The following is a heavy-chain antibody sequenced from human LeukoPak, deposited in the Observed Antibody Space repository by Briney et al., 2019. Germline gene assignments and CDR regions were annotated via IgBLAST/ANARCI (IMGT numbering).Heavy chain of an antibody. CDR2: ISSSSSTI. D-gene: IGHD6-19*01. V-gene: IGHV3-48*01. Sequence: GGSLRLSCAASGFTFSSYSMNWVRQAPGKGLEWVSYISSSSSTIYYADSAKGRFTISRDNAKNSLYLQMNSLRAEDTAVYYCARSSSGLYTYHFDYWGQGTLVTVSS. J-gene: IGHJ4*02. CDR3: ARSSSGLYTYHFDY. CDR1: GFTFSSYS.